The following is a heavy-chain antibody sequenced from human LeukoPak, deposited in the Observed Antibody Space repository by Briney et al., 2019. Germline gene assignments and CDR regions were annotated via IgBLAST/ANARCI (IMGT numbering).Heavy chain of an antibody. V-gene: IGHV3-11*01. CDR3: ARDYYYDSSGYYSY. D-gene: IGHD3-22*01. J-gene: IGHJ4*02. CDR2: INSSGSTI. Sequence: GGTLRLSCTASGFTFSDYYMSWIRQAPGKGLEWVAYINSSGSTIYYADSVKGRFTISRDNAKNSLYLQMNGLRAEDTAVYYCARDYYYDSSGYYSYWGQGTLVTVSS. CDR1: GFTFSDYY.